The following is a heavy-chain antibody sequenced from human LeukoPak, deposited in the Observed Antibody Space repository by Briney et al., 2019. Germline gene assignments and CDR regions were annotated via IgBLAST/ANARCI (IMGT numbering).Heavy chain of an antibody. CDR1: GGSFSTYY. V-gene: IGHV4-34*01. Sequence: SETLSLTCAVYGGSFSTYYWSWIRQPPGKGLEWIGEISHSGSTSYNPSLKSRVTISVDTSKNQFSLKLTSVTAADTAVYYCARHENGDHLRNWGQGTLVTVSS. CDR3: ARHENGDHLRN. CDR2: ISHSGST. D-gene: IGHD4-17*01. J-gene: IGHJ4*02.